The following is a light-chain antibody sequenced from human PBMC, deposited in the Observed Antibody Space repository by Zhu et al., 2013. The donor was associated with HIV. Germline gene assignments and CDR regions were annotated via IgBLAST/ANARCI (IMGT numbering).Light chain of an antibody. J-gene: IGKJ1*01. CDR2: KAS. CDR3: QQYNSYSGT. CDR1: QSITSY. Sequence: DIQLTQSPSFLSASVGDRVTITCRASQSITSYLNWYQQKPGKAPNLLIYKASRLHTAVPSRFSGGGSGTDFTLTISSLQPDDFATYYCQQYNSYSGTFGQGTRVEI. V-gene: IGKV1-5*03.